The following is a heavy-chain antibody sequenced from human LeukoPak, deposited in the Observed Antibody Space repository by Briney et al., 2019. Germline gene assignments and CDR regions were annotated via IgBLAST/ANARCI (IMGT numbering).Heavy chain of an antibody. D-gene: IGHD5-18*01. Sequence: GGSLRLSCAASGFTFSSYAMHWVRQAPGKGLEWVAVISYDGSNKYYADSVKGRFTISRDNSKNTLYLQMNSLRAEDTAVYYCARDSPLRGYSYGLFDYWGQGTLVTVSS. CDR3: ARDSPLRGYSYGLFDY. J-gene: IGHJ4*02. V-gene: IGHV3-30-3*01. CDR1: GFTFSSYA. CDR2: ISYDGSNK.